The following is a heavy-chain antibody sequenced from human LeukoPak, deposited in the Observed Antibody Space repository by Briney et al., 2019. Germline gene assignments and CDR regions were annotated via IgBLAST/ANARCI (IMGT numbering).Heavy chain of an antibody. Sequence: PGGSLRLSCAASGFTFSDYYMSWIRQAPGKGLEWVSYISSSSSYTNYADSVKGRFTISRDNAKNSLYLQMNSLRAEDTAVYYCARGYVVVPAASYWGQGTLVTVSP. CDR1: GFTFSDYY. D-gene: IGHD2-2*01. V-gene: IGHV3-11*05. CDR3: ARGYVVVPAASY. J-gene: IGHJ4*02. CDR2: ISSSSSYT.